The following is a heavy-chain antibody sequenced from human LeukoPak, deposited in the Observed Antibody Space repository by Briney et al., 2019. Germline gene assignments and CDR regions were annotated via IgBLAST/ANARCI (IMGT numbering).Heavy chain of an antibody. D-gene: IGHD3-3*01. CDR1: GYSISSGYY. CDR3: ARDLDFGVVTGYFDY. J-gene: IGHJ4*02. CDR2: IYHSGST. V-gene: IGHV4-38-2*02. Sequence: SETLSLXCTVSGYSISSGYYWGWIRQPPGKGLDWIGSIYHSGSTYYNPSLKSRVTISVDTSKNQFSLKLSSVTAADTAVYYCARDLDFGVVTGYFDYWGQGTLVTVSS.